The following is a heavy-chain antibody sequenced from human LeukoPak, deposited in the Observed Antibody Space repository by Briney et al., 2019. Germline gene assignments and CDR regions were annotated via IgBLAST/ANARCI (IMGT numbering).Heavy chain of an antibody. CDR2: ISHSGST. V-gene: IGHV4-34*01. Sequence: PSETLSLTCAVYGGSFSGYYWSWIRQPPGKGLEWIGEISHSGSTNYNPSLKSRVTISVDTSKNQFSLKLSSVTAADTAVYYCARVLHYGSGSFLRYYYYMDVWGKGTTVTVSS. J-gene: IGHJ6*03. D-gene: IGHD3-10*01. CDR1: GGSFSGYY. CDR3: ARVLHYGSGSFLRYYYYMDV.